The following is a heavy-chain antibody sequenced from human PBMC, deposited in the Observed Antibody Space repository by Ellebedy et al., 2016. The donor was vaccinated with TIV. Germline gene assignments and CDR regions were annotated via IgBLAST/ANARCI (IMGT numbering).Heavy chain of an antibody. CDR2: INHSGRT. CDR1: SYSISSGYY. V-gene: IGHV4-38-2*02. Sequence: MPSETLSLTCTVSSYSISSGYYWGWIRQPPGKGLEWIGSINHSGRTFYNPFLKSRVTISVDTSKNQFSLKLRSVTAADTAVYYCARDGTSTRFDPWGQGTLVTVSS. CDR3: ARDGTSTRFDP. D-gene: IGHD2-2*01. J-gene: IGHJ5*02.